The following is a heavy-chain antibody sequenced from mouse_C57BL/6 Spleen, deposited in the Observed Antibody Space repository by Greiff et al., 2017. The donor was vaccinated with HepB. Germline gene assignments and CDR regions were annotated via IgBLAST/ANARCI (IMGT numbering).Heavy chain of an antibody. CDR3: ARQDYGSSYSYYFDY. D-gene: IGHD1-1*01. CDR2: ISSGGSYT. V-gene: IGHV5-6*01. CDR1: GFTFSSYG. Sequence: EVHLVESGGDLVKPGGSLKLSCAASGFTFSSYGMSWVRQTPDKRLEWVATISSGGSYTYYPDSVKGRFTISRDNAKNTLYLQMSSLKSEDTAMYYCARQDYGSSYSYYFDYWGQGTTLTVSS. J-gene: IGHJ2*01.